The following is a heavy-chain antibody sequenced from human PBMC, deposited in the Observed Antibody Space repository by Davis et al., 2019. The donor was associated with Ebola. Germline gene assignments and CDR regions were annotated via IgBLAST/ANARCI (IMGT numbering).Heavy chain of an antibody. Sequence: ASVKVSCKASGYAFSDYAISWVRQAPGQGLEWTGWISTYNGNTNYARKLQGRVTMTTDTSTTTAYMDLRNLRSDDTAVYYCARVWGMVAHADWWGQGTLVTVSS. CDR1: GYAFSDYA. CDR3: ARVWGMVAHADW. V-gene: IGHV1-18*01. CDR2: ISTYNGNT. J-gene: IGHJ4*02. D-gene: IGHD3-16*01.